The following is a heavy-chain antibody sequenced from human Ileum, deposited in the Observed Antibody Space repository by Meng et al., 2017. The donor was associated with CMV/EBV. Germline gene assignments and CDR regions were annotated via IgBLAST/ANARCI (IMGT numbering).Heavy chain of an antibody. V-gene: IGHV4-39*01. CDR3: ARSYSGILTGYPKKFDY. CDR1: SIRSGDHY. J-gene: IGHJ4*02. CDR2: MYYSGST. D-gene: IGHD3-9*01. Sequence: SIRSGDHYWDWIGQPPGKVLKWVGSMYYSGSTYHDPSLKSQVTISVDTSRNQFSLKLSSVTAADTAVYYCARSYSGILTGYPKKFDYWGQGTLVTVSS.